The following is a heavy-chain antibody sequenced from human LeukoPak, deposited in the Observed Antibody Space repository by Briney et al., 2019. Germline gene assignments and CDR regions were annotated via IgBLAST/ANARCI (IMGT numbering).Heavy chain of an antibody. D-gene: IGHD1-26*01. CDR2: IGTAGDT. V-gene: IGHV3-13*01. CDR1: GFTFGSYG. Sequence: PGGSLRLSCAASGFTFGSYGMHWVRQATGKGLEWVSAIGTAGDTYYPGSVKGRFTISRENAKNSLYLQMNSLRAGDTAVYYCARAASGSYRLYFDYWGQGTLVTVSS. CDR3: ARAASGSYRLYFDY. J-gene: IGHJ4*02.